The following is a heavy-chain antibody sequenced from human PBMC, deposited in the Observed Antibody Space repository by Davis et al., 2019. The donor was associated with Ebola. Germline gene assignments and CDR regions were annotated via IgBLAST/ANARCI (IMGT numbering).Heavy chain of an antibody. CDR1: GFTFGDYA. V-gene: IGHV3-49*03. Sequence: GESLKISCTASGFTFGDYAMSWFRQAPGKGLEWVGFIRSKAYGGTTEYAASVKGRFTISRDDSKSIAYLQMNSLKTEDTAVYYCTRHIPYTRNSDYWGQGTLVTVSS. CDR3: TRHIPYTRNSDY. D-gene: IGHD1-14*01. CDR2: IRSKAYGGTT. J-gene: IGHJ4*02.